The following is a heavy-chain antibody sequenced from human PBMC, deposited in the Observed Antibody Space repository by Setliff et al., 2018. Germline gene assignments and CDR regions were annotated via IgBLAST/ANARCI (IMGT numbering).Heavy chain of an antibody. J-gene: IGHJ6*03. V-gene: IGHV3-49*04. CDR1: GFTFGDYA. CDR2: IRSNSYGGTI. CDR3: ARIRLCGGRVICPPGRYVDV. D-gene: IGHD2-15*01. Sequence: GGSLRLSCITSGFTFGDYAMNWVRQAPGKGLEWVGSIRSNSYGGTIEYAASVKGRFTISRDDSKNSLYLQMNGLKTEDRAVYHCARIRLCGGRVICPPGRYVDVWGKGTTVTVSS.